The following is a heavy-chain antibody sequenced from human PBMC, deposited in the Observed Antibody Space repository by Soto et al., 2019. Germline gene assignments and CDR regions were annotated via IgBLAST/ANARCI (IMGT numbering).Heavy chain of an antibody. CDR3: AREFVLRFLEWPRDAFDI. CDR1: GASVGTGY. CDR2: MYYSGSF. V-gene: IGHV4-59*02. J-gene: IGHJ3*02. D-gene: IGHD3-3*01. Sequence: PSETLSLTCTVSGASVGTGYWSWIRQPPGKGLEWIGFMYYSGSFNYNPSLRSRVTISVDTSKNQFSLKLSSVTAADTAVYYCAREFVLRFLEWPRDAFDIWGQGTMVTVSS.